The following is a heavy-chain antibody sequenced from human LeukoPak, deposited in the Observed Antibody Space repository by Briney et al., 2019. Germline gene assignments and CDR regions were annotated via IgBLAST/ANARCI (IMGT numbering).Heavy chain of an antibody. D-gene: IGHD3-3*01. CDR3: ARGVFGVVPDRYYFDY. V-gene: IGHV1-69*13. Sequence: APVKVSCKASGYTFTSYAISWVRQAPGQGLEWMGGVIPIFGTANYAQKFQGRVTITADESTSTAYMALSSLRSEDTAVYYCARGVFGVVPDRYYFDYWGQGTLVTVSS. CDR2: VIPIFGTA. CDR1: GYTFTSYA. J-gene: IGHJ4*02.